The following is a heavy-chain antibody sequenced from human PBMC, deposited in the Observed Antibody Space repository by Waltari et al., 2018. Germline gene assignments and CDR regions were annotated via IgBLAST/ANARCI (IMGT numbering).Heavy chain of an antibody. J-gene: IGHJ6*03. Sequence: QVQLQESGPGLVKPAETLSPTCTVAGGSITSYSWTWIREPPGKGLELIGYISYSGNTNYNPSLKGRVTMSLDKSKNQFSLKLRSVTAADTAVYYCAREGSNRDEWIHPGWYYMDVWGKGTAVTISS. CDR1: GGSITSYS. V-gene: IGHV4-59*01. D-gene: IGHD5-18*01. CDR2: ISYSGNT. CDR3: AREGSNRDEWIHPGWYYMDV.